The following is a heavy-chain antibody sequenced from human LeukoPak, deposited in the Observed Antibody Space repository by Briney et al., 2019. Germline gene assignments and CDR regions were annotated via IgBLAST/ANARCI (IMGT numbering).Heavy chain of an antibody. J-gene: IGHJ4*02. CDR2: IIPIFGTA. Sequence: GASVKVSCKASGGTFSSYAISWVRQAPGRRLELMGGIIPIFGTANYAQKFQGRVTITADESTSTAYMELSSLRSEDTAVYYCASHRDYYDSSGYLFDYWGQGTLVTVSS. D-gene: IGHD3-22*01. CDR3: ASHRDYYDSSGYLFDY. V-gene: IGHV1-69*13. CDR1: GGTFSSYA.